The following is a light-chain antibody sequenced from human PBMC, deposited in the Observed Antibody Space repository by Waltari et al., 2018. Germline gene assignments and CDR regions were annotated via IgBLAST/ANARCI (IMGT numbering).Light chain of an antibody. V-gene: IGKV3-11*01. J-gene: IGKJ5*01. CDR3: QQRSTWPPKT. CDR1: QSVSRS. CDR2: DAS. Sequence: ETVLTQSPATLSLSPGERVTLSCRASQSVSRSLAWYQQKPGQAPGLLIYDASNRATGIPGRFSGSGSGTDFTLTISSLEPEDFAVYCCQQRSTWPPKTFGQGTRLEIK.